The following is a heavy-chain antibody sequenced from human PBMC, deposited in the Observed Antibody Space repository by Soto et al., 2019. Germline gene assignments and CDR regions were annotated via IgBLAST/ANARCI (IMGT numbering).Heavy chain of an antibody. J-gene: IGHJ5*02. D-gene: IGHD2-21*02. CDR1: GYSFIGYY. CDR2: INPKGGVT. V-gene: IGHV1-2*02. Sequence: GASVKVSCKASGYSFIGYYMHWVRQAPGQGLEWMGWINPKGGVTNYAQKFQGRVTMTRDTSITTAYMELSSLRSDDTAVYYCARGDVNWFDPWGQGTLVTVSS. CDR3: ARGDVNWFDP.